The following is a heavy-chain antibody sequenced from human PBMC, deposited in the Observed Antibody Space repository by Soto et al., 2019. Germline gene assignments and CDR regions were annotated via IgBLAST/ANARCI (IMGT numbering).Heavy chain of an antibody. CDR3: AKATTNGGWFNPFDS. Sequence: EVQLLEAGGGLVQPGGSLRLSCAASGFSFVNYAMNWVRQAPGKGLEWVSGLSGSGTSTYYADSVKGRFTISRDNSRDTLFLQMNSLTADDTAVYYCAKATTNGGWFNPFDSWCQGALGTVSS. V-gene: IGHV3-23*01. CDR2: LSGSGTST. J-gene: IGHJ4*02. CDR1: GFSFVNYA. D-gene: IGHD6-19*01.